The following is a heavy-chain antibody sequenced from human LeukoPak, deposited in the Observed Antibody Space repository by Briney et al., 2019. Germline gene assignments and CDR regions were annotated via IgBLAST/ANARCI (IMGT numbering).Heavy chain of an antibody. J-gene: IGHJ4*02. CDR2: IYYSGST. CDR3: ARQHSSGYYYFDY. CDR1: GGSISGYN. D-gene: IGHD3-22*01. Sequence: SETLSLTCTVSGGSISGYNWSWIRQPPGEGLEWIGYIYYSGSTNYNPSLKSRVTISVGTSKNQFSLKLSSGTAADTAVYYCARQHSSGYYYFDYWGQGILVTVSS. V-gene: IGHV4-59*08.